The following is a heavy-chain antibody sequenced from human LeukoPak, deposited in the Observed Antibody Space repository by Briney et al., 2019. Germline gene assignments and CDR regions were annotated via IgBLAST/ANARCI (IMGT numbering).Heavy chain of an antibody. CDR2: IYPSGTT. CDR1: GGSISSGGYS. CDR3: ARYYGDYINWFDP. J-gene: IGHJ5*02. Sequence: PSQTLSLTCAVSGGSISSGGYSWSWIRQPPGKGLEWIGYIYPSGTTYYNPSLKSRVTISIDRSKNQFSLKLSSVTAADTAVYCCARYYGDYINWFDPWGQGTLVTVSS. V-gene: IGHV4-30-2*01. D-gene: IGHD4-17*01.